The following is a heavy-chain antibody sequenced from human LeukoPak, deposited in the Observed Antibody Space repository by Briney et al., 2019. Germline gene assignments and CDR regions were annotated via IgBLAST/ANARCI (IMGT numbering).Heavy chain of an antibody. CDR2: ISGSGGST. Sequence: PGGSLRLSCAASGFTFSSYAMSWVRQAPGKGLEWVSAISGSGGSTYYADSVKGRFTISRDNSKNTLYLQMNSLRADDTAVYYCAREGYYYGSGSYYFDYWGQGTLVTVSS. CDR1: GFTFSSYA. CDR3: AREGYYYGSGSYYFDY. J-gene: IGHJ4*02. D-gene: IGHD3-10*01. V-gene: IGHV3-23*01.